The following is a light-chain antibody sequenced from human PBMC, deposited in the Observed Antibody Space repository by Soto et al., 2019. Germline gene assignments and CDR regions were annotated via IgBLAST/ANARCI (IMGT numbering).Light chain of an antibody. CDR1: QDIDIH. V-gene: IGKV3-11*01. J-gene: IGKJ4*01. Sequence: EIVLTQSPGTLSLSPGERATLSCRASQDIDIHLAWYQHKPGQAPRLLIYNASTRPAGIPVRFSGSGSGTDFTLTISSLEPEDFGVYYCQHRSNCLTFGGGTKVEIK. CDR3: QHRSNCLT. CDR2: NAS.